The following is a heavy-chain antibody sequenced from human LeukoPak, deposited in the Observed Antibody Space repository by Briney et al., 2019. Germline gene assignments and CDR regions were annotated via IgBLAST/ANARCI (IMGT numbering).Heavy chain of an antibody. CDR1: GVTSRSSA. V-gene: IGHV3-30*04. D-gene: IGHD4-23*01. CDR2: ISYDGSNK. Sequence: GRSLRLSCAASGVTSRSSAMHWVRHAPGKGMEWVAVISYDGSNKYYADSVKGRFTISRDNSKNTLYLQMNSLRAEDTAVYYCARSPSSGNSRCGYWGQGTLVTVSS. J-gene: IGHJ4*02. CDR3: ARSPSSGNSRCGY.